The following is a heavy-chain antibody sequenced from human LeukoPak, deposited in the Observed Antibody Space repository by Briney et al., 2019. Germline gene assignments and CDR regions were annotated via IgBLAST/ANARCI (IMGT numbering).Heavy chain of an antibody. D-gene: IGHD4-17*01. CDR3: GSIRGDYGGH. J-gene: IGHJ4*02. V-gene: IGHV3-23*01. CDR2: ITSSGDKT. CDR1: GFTFRNYA. Sequence: PGGSLRLSCAASGFTFRNYAMSWVRQAPGKGLEWVSSITSSGDKTDYAESVKGRFTISRDNSKNMLYLQMNSLRAEDTAEYYCGSIRGDYGGHWGQGALVTVSS.